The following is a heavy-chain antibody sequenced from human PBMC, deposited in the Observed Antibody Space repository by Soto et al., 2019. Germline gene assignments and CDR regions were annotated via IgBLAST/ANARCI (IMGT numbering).Heavy chain of an antibody. D-gene: IGHD3-3*01. Sequence: SETLSLTCTVSGGSISNYYWTWIRQPPGKGLEWIGFINYSGSTNYNPSLKSRVTISVATSKNQFSLKLSSVTAADTAVYYCARGLTYDFWSGYTRHIANWFDTWGQGTLVTVSS. V-gene: IGHV4-59*01. CDR3: ARGLTYDFWSGYTRHIANWFDT. J-gene: IGHJ5*02. CDR1: GGSISNYY. CDR2: INYSGST.